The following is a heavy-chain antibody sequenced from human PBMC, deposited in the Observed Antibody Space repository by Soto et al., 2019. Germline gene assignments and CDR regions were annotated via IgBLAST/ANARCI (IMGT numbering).Heavy chain of an antibody. CDR2: IDPSDSYT. CDR3: ARPSEIAVAGREFDY. J-gene: IGHJ4*02. D-gene: IGHD6-13*01. CDR1: GYSFTSYW. Sequence: PGESLKISCKGSGYSFTSYWISWVRQMPGKGLEWMGRIDPSDSYTNYSPSFQGHVTISADKSISTAYLQWSSLKASDTAMYYCARPSEIAVAGREFDYWGQGTLVTVSS. V-gene: IGHV5-10-1*01.